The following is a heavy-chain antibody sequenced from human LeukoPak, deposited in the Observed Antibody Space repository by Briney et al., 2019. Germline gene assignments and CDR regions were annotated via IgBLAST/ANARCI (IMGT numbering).Heavy chain of an antibody. J-gene: IGHJ4*02. V-gene: IGHV1-18*01. Sequence: GASVTVSCKASGYTFTTYGITWVRQAPGQGLEWMGWISTYNGNTNYAQNLQGRVTMTTDTSTSTAYMELRSLTSDDTAVYYCARDSITMVRGVGYWGQGTLVTVSS. D-gene: IGHD3-10*01. CDR3: ARDSITMVRGVGY. CDR1: GYTFTTYG. CDR2: ISTYNGNT.